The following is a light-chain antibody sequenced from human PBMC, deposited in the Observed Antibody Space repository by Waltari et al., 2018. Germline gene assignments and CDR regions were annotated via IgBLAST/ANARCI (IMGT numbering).Light chain of an antibody. Sequence: DIVLTQSPDSLAVSLGERATINCKSSQNVLYSSNNKDYLAWYQQKPGQSPKLLISWASTRESGVPDRFSGSGSGTDFTLTISSLQAEDVAVYYCQQYYISPPTFGQGTKVEI. CDR1: QNVLYSSNNKDY. J-gene: IGKJ1*01. CDR3: QQYYISPPT. CDR2: WAS. V-gene: IGKV4-1*01.